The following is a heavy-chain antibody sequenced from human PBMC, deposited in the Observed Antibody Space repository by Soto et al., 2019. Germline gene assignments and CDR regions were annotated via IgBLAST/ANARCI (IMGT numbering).Heavy chain of an antibody. J-gene: IGHJ6*03. Sequence: QVQLQQWGAGLLKPSETLSLTCAVYGGSFRGYHWSWIRQPPGKGLEWIGEINHSGSTNYHPSLKSRVTISLDTSKKQFSLKLSSVTAADTAVYYCARWVTMVRGLTANYYYCYMDVWGKGTTVTVSS. CDR2: INHSGST. CDR1: GGSFRGYH. CDR3: ARWVTMVRGLTANYYYCYMDV. V-gene: IGHV4-34*01. D-gene: IGHD3-10*01.